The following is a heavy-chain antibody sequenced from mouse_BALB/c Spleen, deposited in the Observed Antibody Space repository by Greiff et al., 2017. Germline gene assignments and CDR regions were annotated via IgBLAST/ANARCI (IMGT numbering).Heavy chain of an antibody. V-gene: IGHV2-9*02. CDR1: GFSLTSYG. CDR3: ARDIYDGYYGGTY. D-gene: IGHD2-3*01. CDR2: IWAGGST. Sequence: VHLVESGPGLVAPSQSLSITCTVSGFSLTSYGVHWVRQPPGKGLEWLGVIWAGGSTNYNSALMSRLSISKDNSKSQVFLKMNSLQTDDTAMYYCARDIYDGYYGGTYWGQGTLVTVSA. J-gene: IGHJ3*01.